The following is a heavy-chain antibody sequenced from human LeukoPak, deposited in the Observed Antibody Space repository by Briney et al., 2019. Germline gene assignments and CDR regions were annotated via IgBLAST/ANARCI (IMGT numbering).Heavy chain of an antibody. Sequence: QPGRSLRLSCAASGFTFSSYAMHWVRQAPGKGLEWVAVISYDGSNKYYADSVKGRFTISRDNSKNTLYLQMNSLRAEDTAVYYCARDLGRGCSGGSCYLTSWYYYDSSGYYYIDYWGQGTLVTVSP. J-gene: IGHJ4*02. CDR1: GFTFSSYA. CDR2: ISYDGSNK. CDR3: ARDLGRGCSGGSCYLTSWYYYDSSGYYYIDY. V-gene: IGHV3-30-3*01. D-gene: IGHD3-22*01.